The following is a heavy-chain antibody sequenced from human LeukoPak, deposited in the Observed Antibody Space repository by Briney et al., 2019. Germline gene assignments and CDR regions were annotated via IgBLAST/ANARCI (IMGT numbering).Heavy chain of an antibody. CDR1: GGSISSSSYY. J-gene: IGHJ4*02. V-gene: IGHV4-39*01. D-gene: IGHD1-26*01. CDR2: IYYSGST. Sequence: KPSETLSLTCTVSGGSISSSSYYWGWIRQPPGKGLEWIGSIYYSGSTYYNPSLKSRVTISVDTSKNQFSLKLSPVTAADTAVYYCARHRAVSVVGNFYFDYWGQGTLVTVSS. CDR3: ARHRAVSVVGNFYFDY.